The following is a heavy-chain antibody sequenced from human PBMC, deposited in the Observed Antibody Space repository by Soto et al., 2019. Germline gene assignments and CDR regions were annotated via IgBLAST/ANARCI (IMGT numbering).Heavy chain of an antibody. V-gene: IGHV5-51*01. Sequence: ESLQISCQGSGYSVTSYWIAWVRQMPEKGLELMGIIYPDDSDTRYSPSFQGQVTISADKSVSTAYLQWSSLKASDTAMYYCARPFDTSGCYDYWGQRTLVTVS. CDR3: ARPFDTSGCYDY. J-gene: IGHJ4*02. D-gene: IGHD6-19*01. CDR2: IYPDDSDT. CDR1: GYSVTSYW.